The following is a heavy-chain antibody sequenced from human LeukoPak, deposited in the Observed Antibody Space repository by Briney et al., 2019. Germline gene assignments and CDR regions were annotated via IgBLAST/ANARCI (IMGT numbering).Heavy chain of an antibody. CDR3: AKDGAAGAIDYYYYGMDV. V-gene: IGHV3-23*01. J-gene: IGHJ6*02. CDR2: ISGSGGST. D-gene: IGHD6-13*01. CDR1: GFTFSSYW. Sequence: GGSLRLSCAASGFTFSSYWMSWVRQAPGKGLEWVSTISGSGGSTYYADSVKGRFTISRDISKNTLYLQMNSLRDEDTAVYYCAKDGAAGAIDYYYYGMDVWGQGTTVTVSS.